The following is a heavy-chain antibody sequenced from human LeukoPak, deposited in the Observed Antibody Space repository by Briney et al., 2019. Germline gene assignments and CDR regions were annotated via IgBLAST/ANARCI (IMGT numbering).Heavy chain of an antibody. D-gene: IGHD2-8*01. Sequence: GRSLRLSCAASGFTFSSYGMHWVRQAPGKGLEWVAVIWYDGSNKYYADSVKGRFTISRDNSKNTLYLQMNSLRAEDTAVYYCAKDGLLMARSGGGWFDPWGQGTLVTVSS. V-gene: IGHV3-33*06. CDR3: AKDGLLMARSGGGWFDP. J-gene: IGHJ5*02. CDR1: GFTFSSYG. CDR2: IWYDGSNK.